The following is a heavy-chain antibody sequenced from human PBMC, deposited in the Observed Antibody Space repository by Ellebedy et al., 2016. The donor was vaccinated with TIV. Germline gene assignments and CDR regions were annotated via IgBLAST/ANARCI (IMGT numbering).Heavy chain of an antibody. D-gene: IGHD3-10*01. CDR2: ISSSSSYI. J-gene: IGHJ4*02. V-gene: IGHV3-21*01. CDR3: ASIPLINYGSGID. Sequence: GESLKISCAASGFTSSSYSMNWVRQAPGKGLEWVSSISSSSSYIYYADSVKGRFTISRDNAKNSLYLQMNSLRAEDTAVYYCASIPLINYGSGIDWGQGTLVTVSS. CDR1: GFTSSSYS.